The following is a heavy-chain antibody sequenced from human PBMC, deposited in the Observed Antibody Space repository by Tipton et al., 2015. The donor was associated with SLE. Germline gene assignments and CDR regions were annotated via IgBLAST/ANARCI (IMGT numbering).Heavy chain of an antibody. D-gene: IGHD6-13*01. Sequence: TLSLTCTVSGGSISSSSYYWGWIRQPPGKGLEWIGSIYYSGSTYYNPSLKSRVTISVDTSKNQFSLKLSSVTAADTAVYYCARGATGSSSWYYWGQGPLVPVSS. CDR2: IYYSGST. V-gene: IGHV4-39*07. CDR1: GGSISSSSYY. J-gene: IGHJ4*02. CDR3: ARGATGSSSWYY.